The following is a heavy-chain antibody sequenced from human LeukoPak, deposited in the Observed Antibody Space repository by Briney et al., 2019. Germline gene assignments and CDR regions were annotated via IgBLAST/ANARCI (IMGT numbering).Heavy chain of an antibody. V-gene: IGHV3-13*01. CDR2: FGSAGDT. CDR1: GFPFSAYD. J-gene: IGHJ2*01. Sequence: PGGSLRLSCAPSGFPFSAYDMHWVRQAPGKGLEWVSAFGSAGDTYYPGAVKGRFTISRDYAKNSLFLQMNNLIAGDTAVYFCVRGALPGDNWYFDLWGRGTLVTVSS. CDR3: VRGALPGDNWYFDL.